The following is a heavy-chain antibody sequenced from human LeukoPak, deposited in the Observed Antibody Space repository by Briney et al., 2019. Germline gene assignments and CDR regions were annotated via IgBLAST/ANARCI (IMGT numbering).Heavy chain of an antibody. Sequence: GGSLRLSCAASGFTFSSYAMHWVRQAPGKGLEWVAVISYDGSNKYYADSVKGRFTISRDNSKNTLYLQMNSLRAEDTAMYYCARAASNYGPDFDYWGQGTLVTVSS. D-gene: IGHD4-11*01. CDR3: ARAASNYGPDFDY. V-gene: IGHV3-30-3*01. J-gene: IGHJ4*02. CDR2: ISYDGSNK. CDR1: GFTFSSYA.